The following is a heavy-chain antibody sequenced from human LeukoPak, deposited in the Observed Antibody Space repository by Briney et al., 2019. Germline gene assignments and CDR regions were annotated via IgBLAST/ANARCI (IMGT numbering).Heavy chain of an antibody. V-gene: IGHV4-34*01. J-gene: IGHJ6*03. CDR2: INHSGGT. D-gene: IGHD3-16*01. Sequence: SETLSLTCTVSGVSISGNYWSWIRQPPGKGLEWIGEINHSGGTKYNPSLKSRVTISVDTSKNQFSLKLSSVTAADTAMYYCARVKDPGGYYYYYYMDVWGKGTTVTVSS. CDR1: GVSISGNY. CDR3: ARVKDPGGYYYYYYMDV.